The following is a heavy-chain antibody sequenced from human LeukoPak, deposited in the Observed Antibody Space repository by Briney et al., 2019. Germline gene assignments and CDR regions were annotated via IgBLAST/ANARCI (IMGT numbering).Heavy chain of an antibody. CDR1: GGTFSSYA. D-gene: IGHD3-3*01. CDR3: ARGGITIFGVVPNWFDP. Sequence: ASVKVSCKASGGTFSSYAIRWVRQAPGQGLEWMGGIIPIFGTANYAQKFQGRVTITTDESTSTAYMELSSLRSEDTAVYYCARGGITIFGVVPNWFDPWGQGTLVTVSS. V-gene: IGHV1-69*05. CDR2: IIPIFGTA. J-gene: IGHJ5*02.